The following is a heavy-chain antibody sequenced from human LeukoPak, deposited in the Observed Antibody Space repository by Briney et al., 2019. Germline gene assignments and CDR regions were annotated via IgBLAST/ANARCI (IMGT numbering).Heavy chain of an antibody. Sequence: PGGSLRLSCAASGFTFSSYAMSWVRQAPGKGLEWVSAISGSGGSTYYADSVKGRFTTSGDNSKNTLYLQMNSLRAEDTAVYYCAKIGRSSSWSKVGWFDPWGQGTLVTVSS. J-gene: IGHJ5*02. CDR1: GFTFSSYA. D-gene: IGHD6-13*01. CDR3: AKIGRSSSWSKVGWFDP. CDR2: ISGSGGST. V-gene: IGHV3-23*01.